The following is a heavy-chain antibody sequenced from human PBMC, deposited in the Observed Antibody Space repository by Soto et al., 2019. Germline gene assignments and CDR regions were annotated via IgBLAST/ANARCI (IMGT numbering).Heavy chain of an antibody. CDR1: GFTFSSYG. CDR2: ISYDGSNK. CDR3: AKGSGGSGNDY. J-gene: IGHJ4*02. V-gene: IGHV3-30*18. D-gene: IGHD2-15*01. Sequence: PGGSLRLSCAASGFTFSSYGMHWVRQAPGKGLEWVAVISYDGSNKYYADSVKGRFTIFRDNSKNTLYLQMNSLRAEDTAVYFCAKGSGGSGNDYWGQGTLVTVSS.